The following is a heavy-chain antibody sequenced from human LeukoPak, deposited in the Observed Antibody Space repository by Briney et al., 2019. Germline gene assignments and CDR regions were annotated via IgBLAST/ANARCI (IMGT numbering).Heavy chain of an antibody. CDR2: ISGSGGST. V-gene: IGHV3-23*01. CDR1: GFTFSDYY. Sequence: GGSLRLSCAASGFTFSDYYMSWIRQPPGKGLEWVSAISGSGGSTYYADSVKGRFTISRDNSKNTLYLQMKSLRAEDTAVYYCAKKADYYGSGNAHYFDYWGQGTLVTVSS. J-gene: IGHJ4*02. CDR3: AKKADYYGSGNAHYFDY. D-gene: IGHD3-10*01.